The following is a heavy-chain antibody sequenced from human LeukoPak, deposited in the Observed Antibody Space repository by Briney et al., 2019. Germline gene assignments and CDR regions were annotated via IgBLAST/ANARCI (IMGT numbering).Heavy chain of an antibody. Sequence: PSETLSLTCTVSGGSISGYYWTWIRQSPGKGLEWIGYVSSTGSTNYTPSLKSRVTISIDTSKSQFSLMLTSVTAADTAVYYCARPTARLGWFDPWGQGTLVTVSS. V-gene: IGHV4-59*01. J-gene: IGHJ5*02. CDR1: GGSISGYY. CDR3: ARPTARLGWFDP. D-gene: IGHD6-6*01. CDR2: VSSTGST.